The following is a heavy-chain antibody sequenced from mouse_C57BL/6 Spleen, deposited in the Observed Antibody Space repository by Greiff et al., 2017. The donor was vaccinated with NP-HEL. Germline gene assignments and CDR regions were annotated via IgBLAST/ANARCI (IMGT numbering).Heavy chain of an antibody. V-gene: IGHV1-55*01. CDR2: IYPGSGST. CDR3: ARGDDYEWFFAY. Sequence: QVQLQQPGAELVKPGASVKMSCKASGYTFTSYWITWVKQRPGQGLEWIGDIYPGSGSTNYNEKFKSKATLTVDTSSSTAYMQLSSLTSEDSAVYYCARGDDYEWFFAYWGQGTLVTVSA. CDR1: GYTFTSYW. D-gene: IGHD2-4*01. J-gene: IGHJ3*01.